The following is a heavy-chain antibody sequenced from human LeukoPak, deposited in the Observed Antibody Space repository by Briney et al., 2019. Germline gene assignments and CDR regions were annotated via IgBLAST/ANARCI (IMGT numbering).Heavy chain of an antibody. CDR2: ITSSSSYI. Sequence: GGSLRLSCAASGFTFSSYNMNWVRQAPGKGPEWVSSITSSSSYIYYADSVKGRFTISRDNAKNSLYLQMNSLTAEDTAVYYCASALGAVAGTWGQGTCSPSPQ. V-gene: IGHV3-21*01. D-gene: IGHD6-19*01. CDR1: GFTFSSYN. CDR3: ASALGAVAGT. J-gene: IGHJ5*02.